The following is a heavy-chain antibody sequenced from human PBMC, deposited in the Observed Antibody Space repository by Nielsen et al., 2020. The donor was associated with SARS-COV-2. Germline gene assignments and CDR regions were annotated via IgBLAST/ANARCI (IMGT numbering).Heavy chain of an antibody. CDR2: IKEDGSET. CDR1: GFTFSSYA. V-gene: IGHV3-7*01. CDR3: TGSGRY. Sequence: GESLKISCAASGFTFSSYAMSWVRQTPGKGLEWVANIKEDGSETFYVDSAKGRFTVSRDNAKNSLYLQMNSLRVEDTAIYYCTGSGRYWGQGTLVTVSS. J-gene: IGHJ4*02. D-gene: IGHD6-19*01.